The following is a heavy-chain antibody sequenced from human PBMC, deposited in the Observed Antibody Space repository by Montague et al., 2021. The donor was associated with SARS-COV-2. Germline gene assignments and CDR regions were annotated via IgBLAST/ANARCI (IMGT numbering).Heavy chain of an antibody. CDR3: ARLLPDGTVVATDIPFDS. Sequence: SETLSLTCKVSVPSSSRSTYDRAWIPQLPGTGLALIGSLHYIGNTYYNPSLESRVTISVDTSENQFSLKLRSVIAADTAVHYCARLLPDGTVVATDIPFDSWGQGTLVTVSS. D-gene: IGHD2-21*02. CDR1: VPSSSRSTYD. V-gene: IGHV4-39*01. J-gene: IGHJ4*02. CDR2: LHYIGNT.